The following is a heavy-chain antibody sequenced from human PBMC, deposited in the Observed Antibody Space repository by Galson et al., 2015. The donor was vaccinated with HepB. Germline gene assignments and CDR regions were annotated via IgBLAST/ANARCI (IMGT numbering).Heavy chain of an antibody. D-gene: IGHD5/OR15-5a*01. CDR1: GGSISSYY. V-gene: IGHV4-4*07. CDR2: IYTSGST. Sequence: ETLSLTCTVSGGSISSYYWSWIRQPAGKGLEWIGRIYTSGSTNYNPSLKSRVTMSVDTSKNQFSLKLSSVTAADTAVYYCARVSVGTLELRGHYYYYYYMDVWGKGTTVTVSS. J-gene: IGHJ6*03. CDR3: ARVSVGTLELRGHYYYYYYMDV.